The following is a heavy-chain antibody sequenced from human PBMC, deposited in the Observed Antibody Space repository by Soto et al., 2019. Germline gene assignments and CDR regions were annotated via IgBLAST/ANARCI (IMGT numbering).Heavy chain of an antibody. CDR1: GFSFGTYA. CDR2: ISGDGSRT. CDR3: AKELYFDSNGWRLDS. J-gene: IGHJ4*02. V-gene: IGHV3-23*01. Sequence: PGGSLRLSCAASGFSFGTYAMTWVRQAPGKGLEWVATISGDGSRTYYADFVKGRFVISRDSSKDTLYLQMDRLGAGDTALYYCAKELYFDSNGWRLDSWGQGTQVTVSS. D-gene: IGHD3-22*01.